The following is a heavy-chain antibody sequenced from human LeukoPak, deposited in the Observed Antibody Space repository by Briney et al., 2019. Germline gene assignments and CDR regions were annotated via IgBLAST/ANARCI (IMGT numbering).Heavy chain of an antibody. CDR3: ARDSSPCYYGSGSHDY. CDR2: ISYDGSNK. Sequence: GRSLRLSCAASGFTFSSYAMHWVRQAPGKGLEWVAVISYDGSNKYYADSVKGRFTISRDNSKNTLYLQMNSLRAEDTAVYYCARDSSPCYYGSGSHDYWGQGTLVTVSS. V-gene: IGHV3-30*04. J-gene: IGHJ4*02. CDR1: GFTFSSYA. D-gene: IGHD3-10*01.